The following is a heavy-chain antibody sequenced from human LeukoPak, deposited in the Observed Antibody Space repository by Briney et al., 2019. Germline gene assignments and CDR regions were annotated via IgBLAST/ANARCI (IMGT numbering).Heavy chain of an antibody. V-gene: IGHV4-34*01. CDR3: ARDLSDYYGSGSYRPIDAFDI. Sequence: SETLSLTCAVYGGSFSGYYWSWIRQPPGKGLECIGVINHSGSPNYNPSLKSRVTISIDTSKNQFSLKLSPVTAADTAVYYCARDLSDYYGSGSYRPIDAFDIWGQGTMVTVSS. CDR1: GGSFSGYY. CDR2: INHSGSP. J-gene: IGHJ3*02. D-gene: IGHD3-10*01.